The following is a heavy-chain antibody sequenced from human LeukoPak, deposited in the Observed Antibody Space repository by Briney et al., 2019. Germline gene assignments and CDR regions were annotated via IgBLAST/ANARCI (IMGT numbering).Heavy chain of an antibody. CDR1: GFTFSSYA. CDR3: AKDPYSGSYYDY. D-gene: IGHD1-26*01. CDR2: ISGSGGST. J-gene: IGHJ4*02. V-gene: IGHV3-23*01. Sequence: GGSLRLSCAASGFTFSSYAMSWVRQAPGKGLEWVSAISGSGGSTYYADSVKGRFSISRDNSKNTLYLQMNSLRAEDTAVYYCAKDPYSGSYYDYWGQGTLVTVSS.